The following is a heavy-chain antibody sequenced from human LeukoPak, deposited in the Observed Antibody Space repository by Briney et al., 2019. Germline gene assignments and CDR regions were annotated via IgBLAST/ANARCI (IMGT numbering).Heavy chain of an antibody. CDR1: GGSFSGHY. CDR2: INHSGNT. J-gene: IGHJ6*03. CDR3: ARDHQGTYFDFWSGSKANNYYYMDV. D-gene: IGHD3-3*01. Sequence: SETLSLTCGVFGGSFSGHYWSWIRQPPGKGLEWIGEINHSGNTNYNPSLKSRVSISVETSKNQFSLMLRSVTAADTAVYYCARDHQGTYFDFWSGSKANNYYYMDVWGKGTTVTVSS. V-gene: IGHV4-34*01.